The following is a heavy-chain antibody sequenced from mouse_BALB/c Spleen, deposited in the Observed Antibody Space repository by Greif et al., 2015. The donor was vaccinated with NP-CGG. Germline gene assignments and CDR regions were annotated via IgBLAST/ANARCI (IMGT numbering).Heavy chain of an antibody. CDR3: AYYGSNYYAMDY. CDR1: GYSITSDYA. J-gene: IGHJ4*01. Sequence: VQLQQPGPGLVKPSQSLSLTCTVTGYSITSDYAWNWIRQFPGSKLEWMGYISYSGSTSYNPSLKSRISITRDTSKNQFFLQLNSVTTEDTATCYCAYYGSNYYAMDYWGQGTSVTVSS. D-gene: IGHD1-1*01. CDR2: ISYSGST. V-gene: IGHV3-2*02.